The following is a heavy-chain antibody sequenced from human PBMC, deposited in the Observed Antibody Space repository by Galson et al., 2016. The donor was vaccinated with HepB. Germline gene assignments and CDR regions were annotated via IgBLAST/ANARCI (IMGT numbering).Heavy chain of an antibody. V-gene: IGHV5-10-1*01. J-gene: IGHJ4*02. Sequence: QSGAEVKKPGESLRISCKGSGYSFTTYWISWVRQMPGRGLEWVGRIAPSDSSSHYSPSFHGHVTISVDKSISTSYLQWSSLKASDAAMYFCARQGERRGGRAAAAGTDYWGQGTLVTVSS. CDR3: ARQGERRGGRAAAAGTDY. CDR2: IAPSDSSS. CDR1: GYSFTTYW. D-gene: IGHD6-13*01.